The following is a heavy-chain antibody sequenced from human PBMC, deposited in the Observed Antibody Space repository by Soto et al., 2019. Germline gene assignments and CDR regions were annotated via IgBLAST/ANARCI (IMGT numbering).Heavy chain of an antibody. CDR1: GGSFSGYY. CDR3: ARRIVLMVYATRRNWFDP. V-gene: IGHV4-34*01. Sequence: TSETLSLTCAVYGGSFSGYYWSWIRQPPGKGLEWIGEINHSGSTNYNPSLKSRVTISVDTSKNQFSLKLSSVTAADTAVYYCARRIVLMVYATRRNWFDPWGQGTLVTVSS. J-gene: IGHJ5*02. D-gene: IGHD2-8*01. CDR2: INHSGST.